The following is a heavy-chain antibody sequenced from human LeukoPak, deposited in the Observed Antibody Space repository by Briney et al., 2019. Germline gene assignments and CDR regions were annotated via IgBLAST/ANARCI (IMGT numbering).Heavy chain of an antibody. CDR2: ISAYNGNT. Sequence: ASVKVSCKASGYTFTSYGISWVRQAPGQGLEWMGWISAYNGNTNYAQKLQGRVTMTTDTSTSTAYMELRSLRSDDTAVYYCARDLSVVAALDAFDIWGRGTMVTVSS. D-gene: IGHD2-15*01. V-gene: IGHV1-18*01. J-gene: IGHJ3*02. CDR3: ARDLSVVAALDAFDI. CDR1: GYTFTSYG.